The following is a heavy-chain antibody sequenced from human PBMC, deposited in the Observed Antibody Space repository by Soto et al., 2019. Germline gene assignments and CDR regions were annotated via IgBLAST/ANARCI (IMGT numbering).Heavy chain of an antibody. CDR3: ARDLYYGSGSPKGAFAI. Sequence: SLRLSCAASGFTFSSYGMHWVRQAPGKGLEWVAVIWYDGINKYYADSVKGRFTISRDNSKNTLYLQMNSLRAEDTAVYYCARDLYYGSGSPKGAFAIWGQGTMVPVS. J-gene: IGHJ3*02. V-gene: IGHV3-33*01. D-gene: IGHD3-10*01. CDR1: GFTFSSYG. CDR2: IWYDGINK.